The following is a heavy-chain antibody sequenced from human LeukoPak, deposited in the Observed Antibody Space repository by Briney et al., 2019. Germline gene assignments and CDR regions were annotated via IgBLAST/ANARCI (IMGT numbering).Heavy chain of an antibody. Sequence: SETLSLTCAVSGGSISSSNWWSWVRQPPGKGLEWIGEIYHSGSTNYNPSLKSRVTISVDTSKNQFSLKLSSVTAADTAVYYCARDSSSWYGPRYYYYYMDVWGKGTTVTISS. D-gene: IGHD6-13*01. CDR3: ARDSSSWYGPRYYYYYMDV. CDR1: GGSISSSNW. V-gene: IGHV4-4*02. J-gene: IGHJ6*03. CDR2: IYHSGST.